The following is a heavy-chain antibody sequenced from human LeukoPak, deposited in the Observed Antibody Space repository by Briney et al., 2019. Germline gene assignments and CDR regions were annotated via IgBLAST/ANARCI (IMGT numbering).Heavy chain of an antibody. CDR1: GGSISNYY. CDR3: ARHYYGSGSYSVDFDY. Sequence: PSETLSPTCTVSGGSISNYYWSWIRQPPGKGLEWIGFISYSGSTNYNPSLKSRVTISVDTSKSQFSLKLSSVTAADTAVYYCARHYYGSGSYSVDFDYWGQGTLVTVSS. V-gene: IGHV4-59*08. CDR2: ISYSGST. D-gene: IGHD3-10*01. J-gene: IGHJ4*02.